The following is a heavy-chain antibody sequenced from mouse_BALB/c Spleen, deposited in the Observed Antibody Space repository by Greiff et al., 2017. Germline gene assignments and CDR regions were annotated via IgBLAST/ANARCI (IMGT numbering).Heavy chain of an antibody. CDR2: IRLKSNNYAT. V-gene: IGHV6-6*02. CDR1: GFTFSNYW. Sequence: EVKVEESGGGLVQPGGSMKLSCVASGFTFSNYWMNWVRQSPEKGLEWVAEIRLKSNNYATHYAESVKGRFTISRDDSKSSVYLQMNNLRAEDTGIYYCTSNWEGYWGQGTLVTVSA. J-gene: IGHJ3*01. D-gene: IGHD4-1*01. CDR3: TSNWEGY.